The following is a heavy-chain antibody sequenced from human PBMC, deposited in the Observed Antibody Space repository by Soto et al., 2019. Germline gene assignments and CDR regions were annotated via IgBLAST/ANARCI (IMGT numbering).Heavy chain of an antibody. Sequence: ASVKGSCQASGYTFTSYDINWVRQATGQGLEWMGWMNPNSGNTGYAQKFQGRVTMTRNTSISTAYMELSSLRSEDTAVYYCYGDYGGFTYWGQGTLVTVSS. CDR1: GYTFTSYD. CDR3: YGDYGGFTY. CDR2: MNPNSGNT. J-gene: IGHJ4*02. V-gene: IGHV1-8*01. D-gene: IGHD4-17*01.